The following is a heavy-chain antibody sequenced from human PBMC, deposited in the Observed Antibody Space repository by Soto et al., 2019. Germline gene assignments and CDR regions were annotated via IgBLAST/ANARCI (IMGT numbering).Heavy chain of an antibody. Sequence: SETLSLTCTVSGGSISSGGYYWSWIRQHPGKGLEWIGYIYYSGSTYYNPSLKSRVTISVDTSKNQFSLKLSSVTAADTAVYYCAREHTMVRGVTPLYYFDYWGQGTLVTVS. CDR1: GGSISSGGYY. J-gene: IGHJ4*02. CDR3: AREHTMVRGVTPLYYFDY. V-gene: IGHV4-31*03. D-gene: IGHD3-10*01. CDR2: IYYSGST.